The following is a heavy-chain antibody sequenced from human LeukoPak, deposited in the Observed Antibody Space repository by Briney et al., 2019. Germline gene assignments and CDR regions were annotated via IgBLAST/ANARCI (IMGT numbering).Heavy chain of an antibody. V-gene: IGHV1-3*01. CDR2: INAGNGNT. CDR3: ARDNIVVVPAAWYTEDGMDV. D-gene: IGHD2-2*01. J-gene: IGHJ6*02. Sequence: ASVKVSCKASGYTFTSYGISWVRQAPGQRLEWMGWINAGNGNTKYSQKFQGRVTITRDTSASTAYMELSSLRSEDTAVYYCARDNIVVVPAAWYTEDGMDVWGQGTTVTVSS. CDR1: GYTFTSYG.